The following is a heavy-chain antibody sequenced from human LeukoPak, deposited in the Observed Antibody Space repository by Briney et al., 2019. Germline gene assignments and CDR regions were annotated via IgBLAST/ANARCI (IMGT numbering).Heavy chain of an antibody. V-gene: IGHV3-21*03. CDR1: GFTFSSYS. CDR2: ISSSSSYI. J-gene: IGHJ4*02. CDR3: ARGESSTRPFDY. D-gene: IGHD6-13*01. Sequence: EGSLRLSCAASGFTFSSYSMNWVRQAPGKGLEWVSSISSSSSYIYYADSVKGRFTISRDNAKNSLYLQMNSLRAEDTAVYYCARGESSTRPFDYWGQGTLVTVSS.